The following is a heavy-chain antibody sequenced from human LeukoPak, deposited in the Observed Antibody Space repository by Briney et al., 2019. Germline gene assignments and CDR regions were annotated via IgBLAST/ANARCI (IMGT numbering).Heavy chain of an antibody. J-gene: IGHJ4*02. V-gene: IGHV4-59*01. CDR2: IYYSGST. CDR3: ARDRVSYFDF. CDR1: GGSINNYY. Sequence: SETLSLTCTVSGGSINNYYWSWIRQPPGKGLEWIGYIYYSGSTNFNPSLKSRVIISADTSKNQFSLKLSSVTAADTAVYYCARDRVSYFDFWGQGTLVTVSS. D-gene: IGHD3-10*01.